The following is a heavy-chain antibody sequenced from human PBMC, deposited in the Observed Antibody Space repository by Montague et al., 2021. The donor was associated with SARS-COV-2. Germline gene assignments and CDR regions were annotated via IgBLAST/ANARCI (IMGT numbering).Heavy chain of an antibody. Sequence: SLRLSCVAFGFTFSSYAMHWVRQAPVQGLEWVAVISYDGSNKYYXDSXHGRFTISRDNSKNTLYLQMNSLRAEDTAVYYCARDNYDYVWGSYRYIYWGQGTLVTVSS. D-gene: IGHD3-16*02. J-gene: IGHJ4*02. CDR3: ARDNYDYVWGSYRYIY. CDR2: ISYDGSNK. V-gene: IGHV3-30*04. CDR1: GFTFSSYA.